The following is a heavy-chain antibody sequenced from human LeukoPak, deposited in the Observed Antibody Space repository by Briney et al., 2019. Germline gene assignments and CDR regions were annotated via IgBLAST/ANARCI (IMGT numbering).Heavy chain of an antibody. J-gene: IGHJ4*02. CDR2: VDPSGGST. D-gene: IGHD1-1*01. V-gene: IGHV1-46*01. Sequence: ASVKVSCKASGYTFTSYGISWVRQAPGQGLEWMGIVDPSGGSTSRAQKFQGRVTITRDTSTSTVYMELSSLRSEDTAVYYCARDNTATGPFDYWGQGTLVTVSS. CDR3: ARDNTATGPFDY. CDR1: GYTFTSYG.